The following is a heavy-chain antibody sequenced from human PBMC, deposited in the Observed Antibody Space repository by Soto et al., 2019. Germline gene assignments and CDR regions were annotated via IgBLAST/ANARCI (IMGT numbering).Heavy chain of an antibody. D-gene: IGHD6-6*01. CDR2: IFHDGTA. J-gene: IGHJ4*02. Sequence: PSETLCLTCVFSVVSISSGNWWTWFRQSPRRGLEYIGEIFHDGTANYYPSFERRVAISVDTSTNQFSLKLTSVTAADTSIYFCARLVYDTRLNYMYFDFWGQGTMVTVSS. CDR3: ARLVYDTRLNYMYFDF. V-gene: IGHV4-4*02. CDR1: VVSISSGNW.